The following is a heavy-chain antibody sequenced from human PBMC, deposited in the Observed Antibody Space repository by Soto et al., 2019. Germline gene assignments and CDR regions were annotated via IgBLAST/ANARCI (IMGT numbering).Heavy chain of an antibody. CDR1: GGASSAGGYY. CDR2: IYYRGST. V-gene: IGHV4-31*03. J-gene: IGHJ5*02. CDR3: ARRRYFDTLLDP. D-gene: IGHD3-9*01. Sequence: PSATLSLTCTVFGGASSAGGYYWSWNRQHPGKGLEWIGYIYYRGSTYYNPSLKSRVTISVDTSKNQFSLKLSSVTAADTATYYCARRRYFDTLLDPWGQGTLVTVSS.